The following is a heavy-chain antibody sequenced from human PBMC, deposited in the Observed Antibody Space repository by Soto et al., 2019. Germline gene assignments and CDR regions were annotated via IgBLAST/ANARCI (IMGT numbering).Heavy chain of an antibody. J-gene: IGHJ4*02. D-gene: IGHD6-13*01. Sequence: ASVKVSCKASGYIFKHYGINWVRQAPGQGLEWVGWIAPFKGKTNSLQRLQDRISMTIDTSASTAYLEVRSLTPDDTGVYFCAREGGSSTYYPLELDFWGQGTLVTVSS. CDR1: GYIFKHYG. CDR2: IAPFKGKT. CDR3: AREGGSSTYYPLELDF. V-gene: IGHV1-18*01.